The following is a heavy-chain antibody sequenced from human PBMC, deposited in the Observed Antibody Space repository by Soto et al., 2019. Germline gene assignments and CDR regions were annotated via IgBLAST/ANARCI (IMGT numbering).Heavy chain of an antibody. CDR1: GGSINSGGYY. CDR2: IYYSGST. V-gene: IGHV4-31*03. Sequence: SETLSLTCTVSGGSINSGGYYWSWIRQHPGKGLEWIGYIYYSGSTYYNSSLKSRVTISVDTSKNQFSLKLSSVTAADTAVYYCARVCGGDCHNGMDVWGQGTTVTGSS. J-gene: IGHJ6*02. D-gene: IGHD2-21*02. CDR3: ARVCGGDCHNGMDV.